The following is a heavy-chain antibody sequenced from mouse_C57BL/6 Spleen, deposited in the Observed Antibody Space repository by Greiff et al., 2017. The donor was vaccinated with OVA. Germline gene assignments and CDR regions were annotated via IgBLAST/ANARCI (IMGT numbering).Heavy chain of an antibody. D-gene: IGHD2-2*01. J-gene: IGHJ2*01. CDR1: GYTFTEYT. Sequence: VQLQQSGAELVKPGASVKLSCKASGYTFTEYTIHWVKQRSGQGLEWIGWFYPGSGSIKYNEKFKDKATLTADKSSSTVYMERSRLTSEDSAVYVGARHGGYGDDGGYYFDYWGQGTTLTVSS. V-gene: IGHV1-62-2*01. CDR3: ARHGGYGDDGGYYFDY. CDR2: FYPGSGSI.